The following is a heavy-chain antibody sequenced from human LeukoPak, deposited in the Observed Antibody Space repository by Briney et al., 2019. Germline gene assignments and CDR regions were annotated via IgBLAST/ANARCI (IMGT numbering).Heavy chain of an antibody. CDR3: AREERRAFDI. Sequence: ETLSLTCTVSGGSFSSYYWSWIREPPGKGLEWVSSISSSSSYIYYADSVKGRFTISRDNAKNSLYLQMNSLRAEDTAVYYCAREERRAFDIWGQGTMVTVSS. D-gene: IGHD6-25*01. CDR1: GGSFSSYY. CDR2: ISSSSSYI. V-gene: IGHV3-21*01. J-gene: IGHJ3*02.